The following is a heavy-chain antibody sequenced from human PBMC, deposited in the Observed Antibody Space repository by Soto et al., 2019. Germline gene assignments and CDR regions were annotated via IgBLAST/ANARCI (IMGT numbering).Heavy chain of an antibody. CDR1: GGSISSSNNY. CDR3: ARHLKKGNSVIRGVDC. J-gene: IGHJ4*02. CDR2: ISYSGST. Sequence: SETLSLTCTVSGGSISSSNNYWGWIRQPPGKGLELIGIISYSGSTYYNSSLKSRVTISVDTSKNQFSLKLSPVTAADTAVYYCARHLKKGNSVIRGVDCWGQGAPVTVSS. V-gene: IGHV4-39*01. D-gene: IGHD3-10*01.